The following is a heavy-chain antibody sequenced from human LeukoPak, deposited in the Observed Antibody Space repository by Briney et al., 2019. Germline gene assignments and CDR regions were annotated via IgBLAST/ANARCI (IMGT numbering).Heavy chain of an antibody. CDR3: AKEVVAAAGTGWFDP. CDR2: ISYDGSNK. D-gene: IGHD6-13*01. V-gene: IGHV3-30*18. Sequence: GGSLTLSCAASGFTFSSYGMHWVRQAPGKGLEWVAVISYDGSNKYYADSVKGRFTISRDNSKNTLYLQMNSLRAEDTAVYYCAKEVVAAAGTGWFDPWGQGTLVTVSS. J-gene: IGHJ5*02. CDR1: GFTFSSYG.